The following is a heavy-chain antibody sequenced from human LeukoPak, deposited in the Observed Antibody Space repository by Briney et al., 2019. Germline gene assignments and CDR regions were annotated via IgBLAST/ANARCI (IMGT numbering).Heavy chain of an antibody. Sequence: SYTLSPNWTVRGGSISSRYWRSLRQPPRKGLEWIGYVSYSGSTNYNPSLKSRVTISIDTSKNQFSLKLRSVTAADTAIYYCARQGYDILTGYIDAFDIWGQGTMVTVSS. CDR1: GGSISSRY. J-gene: IGHJ3*02. D-gene: IGHD3-9*01. CDR3: ARQGYDILTGYIDAFDI. V-gene: IGHV4-59*08. CDR2: VSYSGST.